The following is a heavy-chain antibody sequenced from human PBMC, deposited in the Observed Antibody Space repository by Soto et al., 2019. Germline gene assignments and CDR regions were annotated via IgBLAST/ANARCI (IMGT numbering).Heavy chain of an antibody. Sequence: PSETLSLTCAVYGGSFSGYYWSWIRQPPGKGLEWIGSIYYSGSTYYNPSLKSRVTISVDTSKNQFSLKLSSVTAADTAVYYCARQRATITIFGVVPDWFDPWGQGTLVTVSS. CDR1: GGSFSGYY. CDR2: IYYSGST. J-gene: IGHJ5*02. CDR3: ARQRATITIFGVVPDWFDP. D-gene: IGHD3-3*01. V-gene: IGHV4-34*01.